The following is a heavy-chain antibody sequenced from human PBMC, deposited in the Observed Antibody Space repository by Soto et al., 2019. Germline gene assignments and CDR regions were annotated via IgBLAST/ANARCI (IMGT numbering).Heavy chain of an antibody. CDR1: GGTFSSYT. V-gene: IGHV1-69*02. D-gene: IGHD2-15*01. Sequence: QVQLVQSGAEVKKPGSSVKVSCKASGGTFSSYTISWVRQAPGQGLEWMGRIIPILGIANYAQKVQGRVTITADKSTSTAYMELSSLGAEDTAVDYCARDARYCSGGSCYPRGGMDVWGQWTTVTVSS. J-gene: IGHJ6*02. CDR3: ARDARYCSGGSCYPRGGMDV. CDR2: IIPILGIA.